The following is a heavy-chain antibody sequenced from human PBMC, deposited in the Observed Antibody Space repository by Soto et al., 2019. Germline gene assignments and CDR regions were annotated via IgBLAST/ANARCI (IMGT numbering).Heavy chain of an antibody. CDR3: ARDLTEYSVYSRTFDY. Sequence: GGSLRLSCAASGFTFSDYYMSWIRQAPGKGLEWVSYISSSGSTIYYADSVKGRFTISRDNAKNSLYLQMNSLRAEDTAVYYCARDLTEYSVYSRTFDYWGQGTLVTVSS. CDR2: ISSSGSTI. D-gene: IGHD5-12*01. V-gene: IGHV3-11*01. CDR1: GFTFSDYY. J-gene: IGHJ4*02.